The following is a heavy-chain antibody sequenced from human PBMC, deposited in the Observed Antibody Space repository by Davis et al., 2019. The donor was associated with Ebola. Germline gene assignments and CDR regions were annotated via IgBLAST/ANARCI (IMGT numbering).Heavy chain of an antibody. D-gene: IGHD2-15*01. CDR3: VKDRFTVVVVHGGFDY. Sequence: GESLKISYSASGFTFSSYAMHWVRQAPGKGLESVARISTNGETTYYADSVKGRFTISRDNSKDTLYLQMRNLRIDDTAVYYCVKDRFTVVVVHGGFDYWGQGALVTVSS. V-gene: IGHV3-64D*06. CDR1: GFTFSSYA. J-gene: IGHJ4*02. CDR2: ISTNGETT.